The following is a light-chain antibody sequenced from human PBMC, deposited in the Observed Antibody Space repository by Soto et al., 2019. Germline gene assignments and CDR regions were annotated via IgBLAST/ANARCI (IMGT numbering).Light chain of an antibody. CDR1: QRVNSW. J-gene: IGKJ1*01. CDR3: QQFSSYSRT. Sequence: DIQMTQSPSTLSAYVGDRVTITCRASQRVNSWLAWYQQKPGRAPKLLIYSVSNLDSGVPSRFSGSGSGTEFTLTISSLQPDDFATYYFQQFSSYSRTFGQGTKVEMK. V-gene: IGKV1-5*01. CDR2: SVS.